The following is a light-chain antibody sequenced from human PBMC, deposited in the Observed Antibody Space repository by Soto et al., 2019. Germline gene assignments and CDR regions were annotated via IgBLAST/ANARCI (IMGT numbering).Light chain of an antibody. J-gene: IGLJ3*02. Sequence: QSVLTQPASVSGSPGQSITISCTGTNIDIGSYNLVSWYQHHPGKAPKLMIYEVSKWPSGVSNRFSGSKSGNTASLTISGLQAEDEADYYCCSYAGSSTWVFGGGTKLTVL. CDR3: CSYAGSSTWV. CDR2: EVS. CDR1: NIDIGSYNL. V-gene: IGLV2-23*02.